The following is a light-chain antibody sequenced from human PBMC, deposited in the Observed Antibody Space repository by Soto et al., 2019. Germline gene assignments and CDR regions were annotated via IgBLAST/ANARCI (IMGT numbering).Light chain of an antibody. CDR2: DAS. CDR1: QGVSSY. CDR3: QQRSNWHIT. Sequence: EIVLTQSPATLSLSPGERATLSCGASQGVSSYLAWYKKKPGQAPRLFIYDASNRATGIPARFSGSGPGTDFTLTISSLEPEDFAVYYCQQRSNWHITFGQGTRLEIK. V-gene: IGKV3D-11*01. J-gene: IGKJ5*01.